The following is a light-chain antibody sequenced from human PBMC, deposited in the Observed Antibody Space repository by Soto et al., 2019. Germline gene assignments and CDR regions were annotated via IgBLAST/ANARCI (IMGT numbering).Light chain of an antibody. CDR1: QSVSGN. V-gene: IGKV3-15*01. J-gene: IGKJ4*01. Sequence: EIVMTQSPATMSVSPGERATLSCRASQSVSGNLAWYQQKPGQPHRLLIYGASTRATGIPARFSGSGSGTEFTLTISRLQSEDFAVYYCQQYNNWPLTFGEGTKVEIK. CDR2: GAS. CDR3: QQYNNWPLT.